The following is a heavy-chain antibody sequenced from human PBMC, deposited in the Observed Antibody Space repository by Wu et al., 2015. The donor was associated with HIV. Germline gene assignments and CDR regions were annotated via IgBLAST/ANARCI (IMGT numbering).Heavy chain of an antibody. CDR1: GYTFTGYY. D-gene: IGHD6-19*01. Sequence: QVQLVQSGAEVKKPGASVKVSCKASGYTFTGYYMHWVRQAPGQGLEWMGWINPNSGGTNYAQKFQGRVTMTRDTSISTAYMELSRLRSDDTAVYYCARDGGSSGWYRPNYFDYWGQGTLVTVSS. CDR3: ARDGGSSGWYRPNYFDY. V-gene: IGHV1-2*02. J-gene: IGHJ4*02. CDR2: INPNSGGT.